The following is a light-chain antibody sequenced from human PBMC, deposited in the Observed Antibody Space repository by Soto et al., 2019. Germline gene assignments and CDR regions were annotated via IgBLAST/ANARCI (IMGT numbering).Light chain of an antibody. J-gene: IGLJ2*01. V-gene: IGLV1-40*01. CDR3: QSYDSSLSGVV. CDR2: GNS. CDR1: SSNIGAGYD. Sequence: QSALTQPPSVSGAPGQRVTISCTGSSSNIGAGYDVHWYQQLPGTAPKLLIYGNSNRPSGVPDRFSGSKSGTSASLAITGLQAEDEADYYCQSYDSSLSGVVFGGETKLTVL.